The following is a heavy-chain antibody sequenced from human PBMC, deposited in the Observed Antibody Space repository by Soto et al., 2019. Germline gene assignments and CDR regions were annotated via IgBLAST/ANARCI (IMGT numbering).Heavy chain of an antibody. CDR2: IYHSGST. Sequence: SETLSLTCAVSGGPISSSNWWSWVRKPPGKGLEWIGEIYHSGSTNYNPSLKSRVTISVDTSKKQVSLKLSSVSAPDTASYFCAGCCSSSICPEDPYFALEVWGQGTTVTVSS. V-gene: IGHV4-4*02. J-gene: IGHJ6*02. CDR3: AGCCSSSICPEDPYFALEV. D-gene: IGHD2-2*01. CDR1: GGPISSSNW.